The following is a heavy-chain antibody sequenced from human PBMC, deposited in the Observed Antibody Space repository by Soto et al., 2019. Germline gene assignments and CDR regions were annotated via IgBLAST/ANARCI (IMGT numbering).Heavy chain of an antibody. D-gene: IGHD6-6*01. J-gene: IGHJ5*02. CDR2: IIPIFGTA. CDR1: GGTFSSYA. Sequence: ASVKVFCKASGGTFSSYAISWVRQAPGQGLEWMGGIIPIFGTANYAQKFQGRVTITADESTSTAYMELSSLRSEDTAVYYCARRGNGIAARFPNWFDPWGHGTLVTVSS. V-gene: IGHV1-69*13. CDR3: ARRGNGIAARFPNWFDP.